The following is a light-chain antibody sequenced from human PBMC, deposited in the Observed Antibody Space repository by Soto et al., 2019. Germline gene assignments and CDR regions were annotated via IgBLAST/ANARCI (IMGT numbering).Light chain of an antibody. CDR1: SSDIGGYNY. V-gene: IGLV2-8*01. Sequence: QSVPTQPPSASGSPGQSVAISCSGTSSDIGGYNYVSWYQQHPGKAPKLMIYDVNKRPSGVPDRFSGSKSGNTASLTVSGLQAEDEADYYCISYAGSNKPAFGGGTKLTVL. CDR3: ISYAGSNKPA. J-gene: IGLJ2*01. CDR2: DVN.